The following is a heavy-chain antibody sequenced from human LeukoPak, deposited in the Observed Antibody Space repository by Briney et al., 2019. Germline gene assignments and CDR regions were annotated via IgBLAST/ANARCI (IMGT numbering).Heavy chain of an antibody. CDR1: GGSISSYY. Sequence: PSETLSLTCTVSGGSISSYYWSWIRQPPGKGLEWIGYIYYSGSTNYNPSLKSRVTISVDTSKNQFSLKLSSVTAADTAVYYCAREPSTVDDIRSAFDIWGQGTMVTVSS. CDR2: IYYSGST. CDR3: AREPSTVDDIRSAFDI. V-gene: IGHV4-59*01. J-gene: IGHJ3*02. D-gene: IGHD4-17*01.